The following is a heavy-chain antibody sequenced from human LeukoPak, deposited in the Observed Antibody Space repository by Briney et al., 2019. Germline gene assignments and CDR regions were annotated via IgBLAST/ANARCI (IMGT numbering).Heavy chain of an antibody. J-gene: IGHJ4*02. V-gene: IGHV1-46*01. CDR1: GYTFTSYG. D-gene: IGHD3-22*01. CDR2: INPSGGST. Sequence: ASVKASCKASGYTFTSYGISWVRQAPGQGLEWMGIINPSGGSTSYAQKFQGRVTMTRDTSTSTVYMELSSLRSEDTAVYYCARAGYDSSGYYSYWGQGTLVTVSS. CDR3: ARAGYDSSGYYSY.